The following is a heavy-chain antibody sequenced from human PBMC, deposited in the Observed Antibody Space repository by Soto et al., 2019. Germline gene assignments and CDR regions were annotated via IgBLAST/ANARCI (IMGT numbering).Heavy chain of an antibody. CDR3: AKAISGYYAPLDH. Sequence: EVQLLESGGGLVQPGGSLRLSCAASGFTFSSYAMSWVRQAPGKGLEWVSVISGSGGSTYYADSVKGRFTISRDNSKNTLYVQMNSLRADDTAVYYCAKAISGYYAPLDHWGQGTRVTVSS. CDR2: ISGSGGST. V-gene: IGHV3-23*01. CDR1: GFTFSSYA. D-gene: IGHD3-22*01. J-gene: IGHJ4*02.